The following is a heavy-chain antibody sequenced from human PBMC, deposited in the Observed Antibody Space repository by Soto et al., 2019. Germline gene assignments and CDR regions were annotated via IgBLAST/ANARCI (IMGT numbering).Heavy chain of an antibody. V-gene: IGHV3-53*01. Sequence: RGSLRLSCASSGFTVSINYMSWVRQAPGKGLELVSVIYSGGSTYYADSVKDRFTTSRDNSKNTLYLQLNGLRAEDTAVYYCARGGSRRLQLWFVFDYWGQGTLVTVSS. CDR2: IYSGGST. CDR1: GFTVSINY. J-gene: IGHJ4*02. CDR3: ARGGSRRLQLWFVFDY. D-gene: IGHD5-18*01.